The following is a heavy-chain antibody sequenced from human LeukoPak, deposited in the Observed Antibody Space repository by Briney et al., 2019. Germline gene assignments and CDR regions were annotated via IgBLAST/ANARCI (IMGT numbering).Heavy chain of an antibody. D-gene: IGHD3-3*01. CDR3: ATDPPYYDFWSGYRFDY. Sequence: ASVKVSCKVSGYTLTELSMHWVRQAPGKGLEWMGGFDPEDGETIYAQKFQGRVTMTEDTSTDTAYMELSSLRSEDTVVYYCATDPPYYDFWSGYRFDYWGQGTLVTVSS. J-gene: IGHJ4*02. V-gene: IGHV1-24*01. CDR1: GYTLTELS. CDR2: FDPEDGET.